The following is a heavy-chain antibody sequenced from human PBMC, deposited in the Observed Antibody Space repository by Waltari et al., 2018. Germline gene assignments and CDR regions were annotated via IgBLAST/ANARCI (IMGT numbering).Heavy chain of an antibody. J-gene: IGHJ4*02. CDR3: AADYGDYGGYFDY. D-gene: IGHD4-17*01. Sequence: QVQRVQSGAEVKKPGSSVKVSCKASGGTFSSYAISWVRQAHGQGLEWMGGIIPILGIAHYAQKFQGRVTITADESTSTAYMELSSLRSEDTAVYYCAADYGDYGGYFDYWGQGTLVTVSS. CDR2: IIPILGIA. V-gene: IGHV1-69*04. CDR1: GGTFSSYA.